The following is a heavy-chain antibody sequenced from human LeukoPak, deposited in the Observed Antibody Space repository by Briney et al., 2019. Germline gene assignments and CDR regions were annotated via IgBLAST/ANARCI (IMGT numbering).Heavy chain of an antibody. CDR3: ARGRDSRYEGRWGWFDP. V-gene: IGHV1-2*02. J-gene: IGHJ5*02. D-gene: IGHD5-12*01. CDR2: INPNSGGT. Sequence: GASVKVSCKASGYTFTGYYMHWVRQAPGQGLEWMGWINPNSGGTNYAQKFQGRVTMTRDTSISTAYMELSRLRSDDTAVYYCARGRDSRYEGRWGWFDPWGQGTLVTVSS. CDR1: GYTFTGYY.